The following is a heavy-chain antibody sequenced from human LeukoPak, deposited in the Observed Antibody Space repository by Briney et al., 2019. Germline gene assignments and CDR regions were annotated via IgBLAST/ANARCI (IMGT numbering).Heavy chain of an antibody. V-gene: IGHV4-59*08. CDR2: TYYSGTT. Sequence: SETLSLTCTVSSGSISSYYCSWIRQPPGKGLEWIGYTYYSGTTKYNPSLKSRVTISADTSKNQFSLKLRSLTAADTAVYYCARHLGVAVAADAFDIWGQGTMVAVSS. CDR3: ARHLGVAVAADAFDI. CDR1: SGSISSYY. J-gene: IGHJ3*02. D-gene: IGHD6-19*01.